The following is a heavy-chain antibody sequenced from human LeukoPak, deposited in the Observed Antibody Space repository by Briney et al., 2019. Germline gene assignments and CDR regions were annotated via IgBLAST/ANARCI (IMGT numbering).Heavy chain of an antibody. CDR1: GFIFSSYA. D-gene: IGHD5-24*01. Sequence: PGGSLRLSCASSGFIFSSYAMTWVRQAPGKGLEWVSAIRGSGGSTYYADSVKGRFTISRDNSKNTLYMQMNSLRAEDTAVYYCARDRLEMATIGVPGAFDIWGQGTMVTVSS. CDR2: IRGSGGST. V-gene: IGHV3-23*01. CDR3: ARDRLEMATIGVPGAFDI. J-gene: IGHJ3*02.